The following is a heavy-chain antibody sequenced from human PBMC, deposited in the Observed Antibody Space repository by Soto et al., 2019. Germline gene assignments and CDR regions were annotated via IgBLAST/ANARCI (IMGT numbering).Heavy chain of an antibody. D-gene: IGHD3-10*01. J-gene: IGHJ4*02. V-gene: IGHV3-23*01. CDR2: ISGSGGGT. CDR3: VKDRDDYFDY. Sequence: EVQLLESGGGLVQPGGSLRLSCAASGFTFSTYAMSWVRQAPGKGLEWVSAISGSGGGTYYADSLKGRFTISRDNSKNTLFLQMNSLRAEDTAVYYCVKDRDDYFDYWGQGTLVTVSS. CDR1: GFTFSTYA.